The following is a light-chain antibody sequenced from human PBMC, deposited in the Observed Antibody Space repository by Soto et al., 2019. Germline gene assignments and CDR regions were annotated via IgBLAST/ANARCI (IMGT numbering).Light chain of an antibody. J-gene: IGKJ2*01. V-gene: IGKV3-20*01. CDR2: AAS. CDR1: RSFASSS. CDR3: HHYDSSPPYT. Sequence: EIVLTKSPATLSLSPGERATLSCRARRSFASSSLAWYQHKPGQASRLLIYAASSRATGIPDRFIGSGSGTDFTLTISRLEPDDSAVYYCHHYDSSPPYTFGQGTKLEIK.